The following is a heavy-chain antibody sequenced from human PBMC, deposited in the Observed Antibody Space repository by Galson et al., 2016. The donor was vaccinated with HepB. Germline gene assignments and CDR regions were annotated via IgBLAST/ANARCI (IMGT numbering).Heavy chain of an antibody. Sequence: SPRLSCAGAGFVLNRHAMSWGRPAPGKGLELLSAIRDIGAKTYQADFVKGRFTISIDNSKNTMYLQMNSLRVEDTAVYYWATRYVEFLMVVDYWVQGTRVTVSS. D-gene: IGHD3-3*01. CDR1: GFVLNRHA. V-gene: IGHV3-23*01. J-gene: IGHJ4*02. CDR3: ATRYVEFLMVVDY. CDR2: IRDIGAKT.